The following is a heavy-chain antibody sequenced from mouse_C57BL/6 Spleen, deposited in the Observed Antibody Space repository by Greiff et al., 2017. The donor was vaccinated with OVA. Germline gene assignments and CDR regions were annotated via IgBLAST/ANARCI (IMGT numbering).Heavy chain of an antibody. Sequence: VQLQQSGAELMKPGASVKLSCKATGYTFTGYWIEWVKQRPGHGLEWIGEILPGSGSTHYNEKFKGKATFTADTSYNTAYMQLSSPTTEDSAIYYWARRGRDSSGDPFYLDYWGQGTTRTVSS. J-gene: IGHJ2*01. V-gene: IGHV1-9*01. CDR3: ARRGRDSSGDPFYLDY. CDR2: ILPGSGST. D-gene: IGHD3-2*02. CDR1: GYTFTGYW.